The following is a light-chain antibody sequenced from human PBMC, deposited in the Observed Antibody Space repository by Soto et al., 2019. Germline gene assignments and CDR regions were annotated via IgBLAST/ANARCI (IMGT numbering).Light chain of an antibody. J-gene: IGLJ2*01. Sequence: QSVLTQPPSASGTPGQRVTISCSGSSSNIGSNYVYWYQHFPGTAPKLLIYYNDNRPSGVPDRFSGSKSGTSASLAITGLQADDEADYYCQSYDSSLSGHVVFGGGTKLTVL. CDR3: QSYDSSLSGHVV. V-gene: IGLV1-47*02. CDR1: SSNIGSNY. CDR2: YND.